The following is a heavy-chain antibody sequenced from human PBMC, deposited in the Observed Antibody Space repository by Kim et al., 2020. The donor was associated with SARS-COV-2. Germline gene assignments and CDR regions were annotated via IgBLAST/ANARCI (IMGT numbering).Heavy chain of an antibody. CDR2: ISRSGGDA. CDR1: GFTFSSYA. CDR3: AKAPERELPYYLDY. Sequence: GGSLRLSCVASGFTFSSYAMSWVRQAPGKGLQWISSISRSGGDAFHADSVRGQFTISRDNSKHTLYLEMNSLRAEDTAVYYCAKAPERELPYYLDYWGQGTLVTVSS. D-gene: IGHD1-26*01. V-gene: IGHV3-23*01. J-gene: IGHJ4*02.